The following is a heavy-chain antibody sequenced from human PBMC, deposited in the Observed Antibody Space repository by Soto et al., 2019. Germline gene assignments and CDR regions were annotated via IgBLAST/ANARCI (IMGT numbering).Heavy chain of an antibody. CDR2: IYYSGST. J-gene: IGHJ4*02. CDR1: GGSISSGGYY. V-gene: IGHV4-31*03. Sequence: QVQLQESGPGLVKPSQTLSLTCTVSGGSISSGGYYWSWIRQHPGKGLEWIGYIYYSGSTYYNPSLTSRVTISVDTSKNQFTLKLSSVTAADTAVYYCARGRVRFTMVRGGYYFDYWGQGTLVTVSS. D-gene: IGHD3-10*01. CDR3: ARGRVRFTMVRGGYYFDY.